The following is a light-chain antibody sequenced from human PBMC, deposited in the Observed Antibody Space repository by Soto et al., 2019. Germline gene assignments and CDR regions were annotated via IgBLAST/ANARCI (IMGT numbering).Light chain of an antibody. CDR1: GSTFGAGYD. CDR3: QSYDSSVSVV. Sequence: QPVLTQPPSVSGAPGQGVTISCTGSGSTFGAGYDVHWYQQLPGTAPKLLIYDNTNRPSGVPDRFSGSKSGTSASLAISGLQAEDEADYYCQSYDSSVSVVFGGGTKVTVL. J-gene: IGLJ2*01. V-gene: IGLV1-40*01. CDR2: DNT.